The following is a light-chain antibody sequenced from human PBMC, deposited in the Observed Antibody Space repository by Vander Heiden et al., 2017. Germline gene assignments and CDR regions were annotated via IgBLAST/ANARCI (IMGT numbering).Light chain of an antibody. J-gene: IGLJ3*02. CDR3: QSYDSSLSEV. Sequence: QSVLTQPPSVSGAPGQRVTISCTGSSSNIGAGYDVPWYQQLPRTAPKLLIYGNSNRPSGVPDRFSGSKSGTSASLAITGLQAEDEADYYCQSYDSSLSEVFGGGTKLTVL. CDR1: SSNIGAGYD. V-gene: IGLV1-40*01. CDR2: GNS.